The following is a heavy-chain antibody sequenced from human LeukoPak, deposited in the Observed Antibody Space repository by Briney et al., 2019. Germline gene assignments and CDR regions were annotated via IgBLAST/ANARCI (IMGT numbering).Heavy chain of an antibody. CDR2: IYYSGST. Sequence: PSETLSLTCTVPGGSISSYYWSWIRQPPGKGLEWIGYIYYSGSTNYNPSLKSRVTISVDTSKNQFSLKLSSVTAADTAVYYCAREINDDSSGYRSYYFDYWGQGTLVTVSS. J-gene: IGHJ4*02. CDR3: AREINDDSSGYRSYYFDY. V-gene: IGHV4-59*01. CDR1: GGSISSYY. D-gene: IGHD3-22*01.